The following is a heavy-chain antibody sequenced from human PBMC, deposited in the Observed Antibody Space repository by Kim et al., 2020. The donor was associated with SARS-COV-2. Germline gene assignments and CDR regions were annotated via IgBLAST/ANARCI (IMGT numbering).Heavy chain of an antibody. D-gene: IGHD3-10*01. Sequence: SETLSLTCAVYGGSFSGYYWSWIRQPPGKGLEWIGEINHSGSTNYNPSLKSRVTISVDTSKNQFSLKLSSVTAADTAVYYCARWGDGSGSPIPSGMDVWGQGTTVTVSS. CDR1: GGSFSGYY. J-gene: IGHJ6*02. CDR3: ARWGDGSGSPIPSGMDV. CDR2: INHSGST. V-gene: IGHV4-34*01.